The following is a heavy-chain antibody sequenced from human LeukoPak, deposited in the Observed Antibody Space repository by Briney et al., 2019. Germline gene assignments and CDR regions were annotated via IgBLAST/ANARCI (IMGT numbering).Heavy chain of an antibody. CDR2: ISYDGTKI. Sequence: GGSLRLSCVVSGFTFSNYGMHWVRQAPGKGLEWVAIISYDGTKIYYAGSVKGRFTISRDNSNTTLFLQMNTLRPEDTAVYFCVKGRRYDILAGWGQGTLVTASS. D-gene: IGHD3-9*01. CDR3: VKGRRYDILAG. J-gene: IGHJ4*02. V-gene: IGHV3-30*19. CDR1: GFTFSNYG.